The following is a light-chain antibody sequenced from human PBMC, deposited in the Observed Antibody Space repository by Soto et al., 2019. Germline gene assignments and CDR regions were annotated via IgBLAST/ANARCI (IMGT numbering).Light chain of an antibody. CDR2: AAS. CDR3: QQSYSTSIT. J-gene: IGKJ5*01. Sequence: DIQSTQSPSTLSGSVGDRVTITCRASQTISSWLAWYQQKPGKAPKLLIYAASSLQSGVPSRFSGSGSGTDFTLTISSLQPEDFATYYCQQSYSTSITFGQGTRLEIK. V-gene: IGKV1-39*01. CDR1: QTISSW.